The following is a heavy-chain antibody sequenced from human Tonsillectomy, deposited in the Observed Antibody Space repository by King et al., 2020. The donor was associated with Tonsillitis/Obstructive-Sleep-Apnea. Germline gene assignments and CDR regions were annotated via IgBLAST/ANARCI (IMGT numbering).Heavy chain of an antibody. D-gene: IGHD6-19*01. CDR1: GFSFSSNG. V-gene: IGHV3-30*18. J-gene: IGHJ4*02. CDR3: AKDLSSGWALDY. Sequence: HVQLVESGGGVVQPGRSLRLSCATSGFSFSSNGMHWVRQAPGKGLEWVAVISYDGSHKYYADSVKGRFTISRDNYKNTLYLQMNSLRAEDTAVYYCAKDLSSGWALDYWGQGTLVTVSS. CDR2: ISYDGSHK.